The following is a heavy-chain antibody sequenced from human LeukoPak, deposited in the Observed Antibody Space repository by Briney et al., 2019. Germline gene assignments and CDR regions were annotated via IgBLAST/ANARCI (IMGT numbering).Heavy chain of an antibody. CDR3: ARRVSGWYHY. V-gene: IGHV4-38-2*02. CDR1: GYSISSGYY. D-gene: IGHD6-19*01. Sequence: PSETLSLTCTVSGYSISSGYYWGWIRQPPGKGLEWIGSIYHSGSTYYNPSLKSRVTISVDTSKNQFSLKLSPVTAADTAVYYCARRVSGWYHYWGQGTLVTVSS. CDR2: IYHSGST. J-gene: IGHJ4*02.